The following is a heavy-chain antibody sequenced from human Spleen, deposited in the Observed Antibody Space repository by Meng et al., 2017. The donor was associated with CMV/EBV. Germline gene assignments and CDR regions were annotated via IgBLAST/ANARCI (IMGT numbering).Heavy chain of an antibody. CDR1: GGSFSGYY. D-gene: IGHD6-19*01. Sequence: VYGGSFSGYYWSWIRQPPGKGLEWIGEINHSGSTNYHPSLKSRVTISVDTSKNQFSLKLSSVTAADTAVYYCARGLFGTVAGNWFDPWGQGTLVTVSS. CDR3: ARGLFGTVAGNWFDP. V-gene: IGHV4-34*01. J-gene: IGHJ5*02. CDR2: INHSGST.